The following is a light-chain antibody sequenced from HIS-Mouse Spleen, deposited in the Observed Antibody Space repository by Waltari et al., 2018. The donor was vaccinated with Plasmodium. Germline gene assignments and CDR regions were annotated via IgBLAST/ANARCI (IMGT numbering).Light chain of an antibody. CDR2: DAS. V-gene: IGKV3-11*01. J-gene: IGKJ4*01. CDR3: QQRSNWPLT. CDR1: QSVSSY. Sequence: EIVLTQSPATLSLSPGERATLSCRASQSVSSYLTLYHQNPGQAPRLLIYDASNRATGIPARFSGSGSGTDFTLTISSLEPEDFAVYYCQQRSNWPLTFGGGTKVEIK.